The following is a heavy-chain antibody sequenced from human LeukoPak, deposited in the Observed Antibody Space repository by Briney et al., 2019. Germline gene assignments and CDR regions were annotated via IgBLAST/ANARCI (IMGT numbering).Heavy chain of an antibody. Sequence: GGTLRLSCAASGFTFSSYAMSWVRQAPGKGLEWVSTISNSDGSTYYADSVKGRFSISRDNSENTLYLQMNSLRAEDTAVYYCAKATGYLLWGQGTLVTVSS. J-gene: IGHJ4*02. CDR1: GFTFSSYA. CDR3: AKATGYLL. V-gene: IGHV3-23*01. CDR2: ISNSDGST. D-gene: IGHD1-14*01.